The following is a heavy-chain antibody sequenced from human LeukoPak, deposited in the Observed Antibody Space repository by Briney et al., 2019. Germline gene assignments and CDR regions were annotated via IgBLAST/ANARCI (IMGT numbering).Heavy chain of an antibody. CDR1: GGSISSYY. D-gene: IGHD3-22*01. J-gene: IGHJ6*02. Sequence: ETLSLTCTVSGGSISSYYWSWIRQPPGKGLEWIGYIYYSGSTNYNPSLKSRVTISVDTSKNQFSLKLSAVTAADTAVYYCARGGYYYDSSGYYPSYYYYGMDVWGQGTTVTVSS. CDR2: IYYSGST. CDR3: ARGGYYYDSSGYYPSYYYYGMDV. V-gene: IGHV4-59*01.